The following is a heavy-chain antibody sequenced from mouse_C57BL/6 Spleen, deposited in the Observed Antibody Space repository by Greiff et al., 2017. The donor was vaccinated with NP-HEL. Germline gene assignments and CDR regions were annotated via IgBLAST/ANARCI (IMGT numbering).Heavy chain of an antibody. Sequence: VQLQQPGAELVKPGASVKLSCKASGYTFTSYWMQWVKQRPGQGLEWIGEIDPSDSYTNYNQKFKGKATLTVDTSSSTAYMQLSSLTSEDSAVYYCARGGGGNYFDYWGQGTTLTVSS. CDR3: ARGGGGNYFDY. J-gene: IGHJ2*01. V-gene: IGHV1-50*01. CDR2: IDPSDSYT. CDR1: GYTFTSYW.